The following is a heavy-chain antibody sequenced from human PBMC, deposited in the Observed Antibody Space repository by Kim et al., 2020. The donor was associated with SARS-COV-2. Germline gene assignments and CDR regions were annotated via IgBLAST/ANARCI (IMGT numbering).Heavy chain of an antibody. D-gene: IGHD6-19*01. CDR3: ARATSGWSPIFFDY. V-gene: IGHV4-31*02. J-gene: IGHJ4*02. Sequence: NPSLKSRVTISVDTSKNQFSLKLSSVTAADTAVYYCARATSGWSPIFFDYWGQGTLVTVSS.